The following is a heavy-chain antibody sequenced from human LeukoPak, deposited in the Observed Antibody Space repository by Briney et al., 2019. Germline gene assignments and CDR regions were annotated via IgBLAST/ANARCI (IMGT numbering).Heavy chain of an antibody. CDR3: ARLTGQAVAGTYLDY. D-gene: IGHD6-19*01. Sequence: WESLTLTCTASGCSISSYSWSWIRQPPGKGLEWIGDIYFSESTNYNPSLKRRVSITVDTSKYQFSLKMKSVTAADTAAYYCARLTGQAVAGTYLDYWGQGTLVTVSS. J-gene: IGHJ4*02. V-gene: IGHV4-59*08. CDR2: IYFSEST. CDR1: GCSISSYS.